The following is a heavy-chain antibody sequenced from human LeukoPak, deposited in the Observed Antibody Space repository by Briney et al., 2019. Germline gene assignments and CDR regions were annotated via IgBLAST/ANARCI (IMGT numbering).Heavy chain of an antibody. Sequence: GESLKISCTGSGYTFNKLWIVWVRQMTGKGLEWRGSINPADSTTEYNPSFQGLVSFSADTPTTSAYLQCSALEAPDTAKYYCALMYNSGWGLLYWAPGPQVTVSP. CDR1: GYTFNKLW. CDR2: INPADSTT. D-gene: IGHD3-22*01. CDR3: ALMYNSGWGLLY. V-gene: IGHV5-51*04. J-gene: IGHJ4*02.